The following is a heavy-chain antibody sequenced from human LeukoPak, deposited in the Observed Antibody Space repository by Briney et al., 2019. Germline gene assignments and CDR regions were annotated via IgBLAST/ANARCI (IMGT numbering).Heavy chain of an antibody. CDR2: ISHSGYDI. CDR3: AREGTKWELLYFDY. D-gene: IGHD1-26*01. CDR1: GFTFSSYG. J-gene: IGHJ4*02. V-gene: IGHV3-21*01. Sequence: GGSLRLSCAASGFTFSSYGMNWVRQAPGKVLEWVSSISHSGYDIYYADSVKGRFTISRDNAKNSLYLQMNSLRVEDTAVYYCAREGTKWELLYFDYWGQGTLVTVSS.